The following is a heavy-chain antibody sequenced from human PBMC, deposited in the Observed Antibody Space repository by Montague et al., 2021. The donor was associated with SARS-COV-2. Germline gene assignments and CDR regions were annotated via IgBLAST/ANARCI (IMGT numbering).Heavy chain of an antibody. D-gene: IGHD4/OR15-4a*01. J-gene: IGHJ4*03. V-gene: IGHV3-7*01. Sequence: SLRLSCAASGFTFNNYWMNWVRQTPGKGLEWVANIKQDGSEAYYMDSVKGRFTISRDNAKKSLHLQMNRLRDEDTAVYYCATLIYRYGAFDYWGQGTTVIVSS. CDR3: ATLIYRYGAFDY. CDR2: IKQDGSEA. CDR1: GFTFNNYW.